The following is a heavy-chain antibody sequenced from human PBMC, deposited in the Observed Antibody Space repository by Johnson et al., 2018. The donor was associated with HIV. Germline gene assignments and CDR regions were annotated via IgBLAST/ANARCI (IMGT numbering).Heavy chain of an antibody. J-gene: IGHJ3*01. CDR2: IKSKTDGGTT. CDR1: GFTFSNAW. V-gene: IGHV3-15*01. Sequence: VQLVESGGGLVKPGWSLRLSCAASGFTFSNAWMSWVRQAPGKGLEWVGRIKSKTDGGTTDYAAPVKGRFTISRDDSENKLYLQMKSLKTEDTAVYYCTTDANWNYGQGAFDVWGQGTTVTVSS. D-gene: IGHD1-7*01. CDR3: TTDANWNYGQGAFDV.